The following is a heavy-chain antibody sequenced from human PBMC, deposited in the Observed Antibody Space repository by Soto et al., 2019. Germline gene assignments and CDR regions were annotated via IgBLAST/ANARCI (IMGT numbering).Heavy chain of an antibody. V-gene: IGHV3-48*01. CDR2: ISSSSSTI. J-gene: IGHJ3*02. Sequence: GGSLRLSCAASGFTFSSYSMNWVRQAPGKGLEWVSYISSSSSTIYYADSVKGRFTISRDNAKNSLYLQMNSLRAEDTAVYYCARDPGPQPEYGDYSDVAMNAFDIWGQGTMVTVSS. CDR1: GFTFSSYS. D-gene: IGHD4-17*01. CDR3: ARDPGPQPEYGDYSDVAMNAFDI.